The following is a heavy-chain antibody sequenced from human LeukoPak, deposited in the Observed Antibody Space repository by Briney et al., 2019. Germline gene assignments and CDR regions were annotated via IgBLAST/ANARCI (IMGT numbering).Heavy chain of an antibody. CDR2: ISAYNGNT. CDR1: GYTFTNYA. CDR3: ARVRNSGFRYVDS. D-gene: IGHD5-12*01. Sequence: ASVKVSCKASGYTFTNYAISWVRQAPGQGLEWVGWISAYNGNTNYAQKLQGRVTMTTDTSTSTAYMVLRSLRSDDTAVYYCARVRNSGFRYVDSWGQGTLVTVSS. J-gene: IGHJ4*02. V-gene: IGHV1-18*01.